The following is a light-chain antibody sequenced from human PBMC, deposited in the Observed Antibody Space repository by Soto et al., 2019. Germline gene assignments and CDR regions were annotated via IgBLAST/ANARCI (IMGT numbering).Light chain of an antibody. CDR2: KAS. V-gene: IGKV1-5*03. CDR3: QHYNSYSEA. CDR1: QSISSW. J-gene: IGKJ1*01. Sequence: DIQMTQSPSTLSASVGDRVTITCRASQSISSWLAWYQQKPGKAPKLLIYKASSLESGVPSRFSGSGCGTEFTLTISSLQPDDFATYYCQHYNSYSEAFGQGTKVDIK.